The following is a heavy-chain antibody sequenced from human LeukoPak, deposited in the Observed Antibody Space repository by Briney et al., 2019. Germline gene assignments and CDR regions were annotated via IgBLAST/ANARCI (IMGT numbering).Heavy chain of an antibody. CDR2: ISGSGGST. CDR3: AKDPTGGQLVKRRGYFQH. Sequence: PGGSLRLSCAASGFSVSSNYMSWVRQAPGKGLEWVSAISGSGGSTYYADSVKGRFTISRDNSKNTLYLQMNSLRAEDTAVYYCAKDPTGGQLVKRRGYFQHWGQGTLVTVSS. D-gene: IGHD6-13*01. J-gene: IGHJ1*01. CDR1: GFSVSSNY. V-gene: IGHV3-23*01.